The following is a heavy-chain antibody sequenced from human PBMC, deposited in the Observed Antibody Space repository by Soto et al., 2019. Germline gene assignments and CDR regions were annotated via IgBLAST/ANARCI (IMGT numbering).Heavy chain of an antibody. CDR2: IYYSGST. CDR1: GGSISSSSYY. D-gene: IGHD5-18*01. J-gene: IGHJ6*02. CDR3: ARVTVDTAMVFGYYYYGMDV. Sequence: SETLSLTCTVSGGSISSSSYYWGWIRQPPGKGLEWIGSIYYSGSTYYNPSLKSRVTISVGTSKNQFSLKLSSVTAADTAVYYCARVTVDTAMVFGYYYYGMDVWGQGTTVTVSS. V-gene: IGHV4-39*01.